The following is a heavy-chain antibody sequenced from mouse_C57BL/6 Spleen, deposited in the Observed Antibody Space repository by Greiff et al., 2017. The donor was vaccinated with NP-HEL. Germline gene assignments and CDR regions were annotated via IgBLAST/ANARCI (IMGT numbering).Heavy chain of an antibody. CDR3: TKGRWLLFSLDY. J-gene: IGHJ2*01. CDR1: GYTFTDYE. D-gene: IGHD2-3*01. V-gene: IGHV1-15*01. CDR2: IDPETGGT. Sequence: QVQLQQSGAELVRPGASVTLSCKASGYTFTDYEMHWVKQTPVHGLEWIGAIDPETGGTAYNQKFKGKAILTADKSSSTAYMELRRLPSEDSAVYNCTKGRWLLFSLDYGGQGTTLTVSS.